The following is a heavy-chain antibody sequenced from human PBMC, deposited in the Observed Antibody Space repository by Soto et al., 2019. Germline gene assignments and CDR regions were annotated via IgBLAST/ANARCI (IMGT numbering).Heavy chain of an antibody. J-gene: IGHJ4*02. D-gene: IGHD6-6*01. CDR1: GYSFTSNW. Sequence: PGESLKISCEASGYSFTSNWIGWVRQMPGKGLEWMGIINPADSDIKYSPSFQGQVTISADKSISTVYLQWSSLQASDTAMYYCARNSRAEQGWTIRRLDYWGQGTLVTVSS. V-gene: IGHV5-51*01. CDR2: INPADSDI. CDR3: ARNSRAEQGWTIRRLDY.